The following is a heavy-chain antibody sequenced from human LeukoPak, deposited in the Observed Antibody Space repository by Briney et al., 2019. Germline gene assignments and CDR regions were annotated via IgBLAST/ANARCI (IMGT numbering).Heavy chain of an antibody. CDR2: IWYDGSNK. CDR3: ARGSNYFDY. J-gene: IGHJ4*02. CDR1: GFTFSIYG. V-gene: IGHV3-33*01. Sequence: VGSLRLSSAASGFTFSIYGMHTVRQAPRKRLEWVAVIWYDGSNKYYADSVKGRFTISRDNSKNTLYLQMNSLRAEDTAVYYCARGSNYFDYWGQGTLVTVSS.